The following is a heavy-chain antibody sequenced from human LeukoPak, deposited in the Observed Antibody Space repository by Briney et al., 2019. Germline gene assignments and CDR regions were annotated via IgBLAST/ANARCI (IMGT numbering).Heavy chain of an antibody. CDR1: GFTFSSYW. J-gene: IGHJ4*02. D-gene: IGHD3-16*01. CDR2: ISSSGSTI. V-gene: IGHV3-48*04. Sequence: GGSLRLSCAASGFTFSSYWMSWVRQAPGKGLEWVSYISSSGSTIYNADSVKGRFTISRDNAKNSLYLQIKSLRAEDTAVYYCARGWGSAARGPFDYWGQGTLVTVSS. CDR3: ARGWGSAARGPFDY.